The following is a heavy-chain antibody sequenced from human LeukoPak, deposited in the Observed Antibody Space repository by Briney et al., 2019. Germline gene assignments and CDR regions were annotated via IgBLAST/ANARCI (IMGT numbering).Heavy chain of an antibody. CDR3: ASHYGPGPV. Sequence: ASVKVSCKASGYTFTNHHIYWVRQAPGRGLEWMGWIHPNGRDTIYAQKFQGRATMITDTSITTSYMELTSLTSDDTAVYYCASHYGPGPVWGQGTLVTVS. D-gene: IGHD3-10*01. J-gene: IGHJ4*02. V-gene: IGHV1-2*02. CDR2: IHPNGRDT. CDR1: GYTFTNHH.